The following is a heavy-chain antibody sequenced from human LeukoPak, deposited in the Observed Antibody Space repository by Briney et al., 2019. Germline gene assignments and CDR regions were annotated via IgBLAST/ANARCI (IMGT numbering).Heavy chain of an antibody. D-gene: IGHD5-12*01. CDR1: GGSFSGYY. V-gene: IGHV4-34*01. J-gene: IGHJ4*02. Sequence: SETLSLTCAVYGGSFSGYYWSWIRQPPGKGLEWIGEINHSGSTNYKPYLKSRVTITVDTSKNQFYLKLSSVTAADTAVYYCAREYSGYDYWGQGTLVTVSS. CDR2: INHSGST. CDR3: AREYSGYDY.